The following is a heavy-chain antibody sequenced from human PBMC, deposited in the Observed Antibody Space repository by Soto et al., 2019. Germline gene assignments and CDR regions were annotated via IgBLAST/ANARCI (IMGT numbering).Heavy chain of an antibody. CDR3: ASGRAYSSSWYNHWFDP. CDR1: GYTFTSYG. V-gene: IGHV1-18*01. CDR2: ISAYNGNT. D-gene: IGHD6-13*01. Sequence: ASVKVSCKASGYTFTSYGISWVRQAPGQGLEWMGWISAYNGNTNYAQKLQGRVTMTTDTSTSTAYMELSRLRSDDTAVYYCASGRAYSSSWYNHWFDPWGQGTLVTVSS. J-gene: IGHJ5*02.